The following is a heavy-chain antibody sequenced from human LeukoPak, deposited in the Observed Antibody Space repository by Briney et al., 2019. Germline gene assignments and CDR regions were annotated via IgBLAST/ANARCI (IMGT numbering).Heavy chain of an antibody. J-gene: IGHJ6*03. CDR3: ARVCEEDSSGWYLYYYYYMDV. CDR1: GGSISSHY. Sequence: SETLSLTCTVSGGSISSHYWSWIRQPPGKGLEWIGYIYYSGSTNYNPSLKSRVTISVDTSKNQFSLKLSSVTAADTAVYYCARVCEEDSSGWYLYYYYYMDVWGKGTTVTVSS. D-gene: IGHD6-19*01. V-gene: IGHV4-59*11. CDR2: IYYSGST.